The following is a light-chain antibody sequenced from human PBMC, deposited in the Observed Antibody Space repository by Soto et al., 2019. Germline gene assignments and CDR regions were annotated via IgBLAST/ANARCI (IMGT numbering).Light chain of an antibody. Sequence: DIQMTQSPSSLSSSVGDRFTITCLASQSTRSYLNWYQQKPGKAPKLLIYDASNLQTGVPSRFSGSGSGTDFTLTINSLQPEDFATYYCQQSYSAPRTFGQGTKVDIK. CDR2: DAS. V-gene: IGKV1-39*01. J-gene: IGKJ1*01. CDR3: QQSYSAPRT. CDR1: QSTRSY.